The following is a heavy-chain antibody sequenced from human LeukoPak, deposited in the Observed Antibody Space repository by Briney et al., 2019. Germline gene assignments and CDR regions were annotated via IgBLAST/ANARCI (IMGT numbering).Heavy chain of an antibody. Sequence: GGSLRLSCVASGFPFSNYAMSWVRQAPGKGLECVSVISGDAGTTNYADSVKGRFTISRDNSKNTLYLQMNSLRDEDTAVYYCARVMWSDNGRGNNWFDPWGQGTLVTVSS. CDR3: ARVMWSDNGRGNNWFDP. J-gene: IGHJ5*02. V-gene: IGHV3-23*01. CDR2: ISGDAGTT. CDR1: GFPFSNYA. D-gene: IGHD2-21*01.